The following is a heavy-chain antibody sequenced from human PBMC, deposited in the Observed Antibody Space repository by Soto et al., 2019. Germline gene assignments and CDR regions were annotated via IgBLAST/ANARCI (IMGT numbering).Heavy chain of an antibody. V-gene: IGHV3-53*01. CDR1: GFTVSNNY. CDR2: IYSGGYT. J-gene: IGHJ4*02. D-gene: IGHD3-10*01. Sequence: EVQLVESGGGLIQPGGSLRLSCAVSGFTVSNNYMSWVRQAPGKGLEGVSVIYSGGYTAYGDSVKGRFTISRDNSKNTHYFQRKSRGAHGQAGFYRATPPGGGGYWGQGTLVTVSS. CDR3: ATPPGGGGY.